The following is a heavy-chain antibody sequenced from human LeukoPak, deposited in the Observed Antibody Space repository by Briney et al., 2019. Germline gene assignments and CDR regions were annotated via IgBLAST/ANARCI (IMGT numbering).Heavy chain of an antibody. CDR3: AREPYYYYYYMDV. CDR2: IKQDGSER. Sequence: GGSLRLSCAASGFTFSSYSMSWVRQAPGKGLEWVANIKQDGSERYYMDSVKGRFTISRDNAKSSLYLRLSSLRAEDTAVYYCAREPYYYYYYMDVWGKGTTVTVSS. V-gene: IGHV3-7*01. CDR1: GFTFSSYS. J-gene: IGHJ6*03.